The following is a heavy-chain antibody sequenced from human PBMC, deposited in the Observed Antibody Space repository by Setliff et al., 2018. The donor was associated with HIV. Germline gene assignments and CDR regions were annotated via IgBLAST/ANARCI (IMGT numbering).Heavy chain of an antibody. CDR3: ARWGHTVVTSEVPFQYSFDY. CDR1: GYSISSGYY. Sequence: KPSETLSLTCAVSGYSISSGYYWGWIRQPPGRGLEWIGSTYHSGNTYYNPSLKSRVTISVDTSKNQFSLRLSSVTAADTAVYYCARWGHTVVTSEVPFQYSFDYWGQGTLVTVSS. CDR2: TYHSGNT. D-gene: IGHD2-15*01. V-gene: IGHV4-38-2*01. J-gene: IGHJ4*02.